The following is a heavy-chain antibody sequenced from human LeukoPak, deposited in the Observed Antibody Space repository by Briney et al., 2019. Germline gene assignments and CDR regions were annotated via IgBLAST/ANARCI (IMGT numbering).Heavy chain of an antibody. V-gene: IGHV4-34*01. CDR3: ARGLSSGWYTVP. CDR1: GGSFSGYY. D-gene: IGHD6-19*01. Sequence: KPSETLSLXCAVYGGSFSGYYWSWIRQPPGKVLEWIGEINHSGSTNYNPSFKSRVTISVDTSKNQFSLKLSSVTAADTAVYYCARGLSSGWYTVPWGQGTLVTVSS. J-gene: IGHJ5*02. CDR2: INHSGST.